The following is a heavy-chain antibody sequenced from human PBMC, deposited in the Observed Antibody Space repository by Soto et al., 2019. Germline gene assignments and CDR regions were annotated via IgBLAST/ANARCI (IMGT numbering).Heavy chain of an antibody. V-gene: IGHV3-9*01. D-gene: IGHD6-19*01. CDR3: TKARIAVAAGTYYFEN. CDR1: GFTYDDYA. CDR2: INWNSNNI. Sequence: EVQLVESGGGLVQPGRSLRLSCAASGFTYDDYAMHWVRQAPGKGLEWVAGINWNSNNIGYADSVKGRFTISRDNARNSLYLQMNSLRAEDTALYYCTKARIAVAAGTYYFENWGQGTLVTVSS. J-gene: IGHJ4*02.